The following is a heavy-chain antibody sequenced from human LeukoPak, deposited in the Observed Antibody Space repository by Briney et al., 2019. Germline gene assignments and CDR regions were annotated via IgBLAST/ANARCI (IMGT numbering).Heavy chain of an antibody. CDR2: IHPKTCVP. J-gene: IGHJ4*02. D-gene: IGHD3-16*01. CDR3: ARDHNLGPDY. Sequence: AAVKLVSPSSGYSFTDNYLHRLRQSPGQGLEWMAWIHPKTCVPSYAVRFQGGLSLTRDTSTSTLYMEFNSLTSDDTAVYYCARDHNLGPDYWGQG. V-gene: IGHV1-2*02. CDR1: GYSFTDNY.